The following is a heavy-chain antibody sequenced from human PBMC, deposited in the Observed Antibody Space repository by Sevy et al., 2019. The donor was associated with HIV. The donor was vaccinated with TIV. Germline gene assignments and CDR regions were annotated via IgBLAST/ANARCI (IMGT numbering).Heavy chain of an antibody. CDR3: ARKQGCSGGSCYLFDY. V-gene: IGHV4-34*01. CDR1: GGSFSGYY. Sequence: SETLSLTCAVYGGSFSGYYWSWIRQPPGKGLEWIGEINHSGSTNYNPSLKSRVTISVDTSKNQFSLKLSSVTAADTAVYYCARKQGCSGGSCYLFDYRGQGTLVTVSS. D-gene: IGHD2-15*01. CDR2: INHSGST. J-gene: IGHJ4*02.